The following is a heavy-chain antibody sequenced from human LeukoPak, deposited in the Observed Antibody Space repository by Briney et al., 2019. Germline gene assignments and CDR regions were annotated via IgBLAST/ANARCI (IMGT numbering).Heavy chain of an antibody. CDR3: AKLIIPSGYIGYDYSGDY. CDR2: IIPILGIA. V-gene: IGHV1-69*04. Sequence: ASVKVSCQASGGTFSRYAISWVQQAPGQGLEWMGRIIPILGIANYAQKFQGRVTITADKSTSTAYMELSRLSYKEPAAYDCAKLIIPSGYIGYDYSGDYWGQGTLVTVSS. CDR1: GGTFSRYA. J-gene: IGHJ4*02. D-gene: IGHD5-12*01.